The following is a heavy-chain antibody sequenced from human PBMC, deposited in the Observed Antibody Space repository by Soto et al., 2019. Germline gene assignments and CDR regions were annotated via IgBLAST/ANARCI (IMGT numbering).Heavy chain of an antibody. CDR1: GFSLTTSGVA. CDR3: VHDLFGSTGFEN. J-gene: IGHJ4*02. D-gene: IGHD2-8*02. V-gene: IGHV2-5*02. Sequence: QITLKESGPTLVKPTQTLTLTCTFSGFSLTTSGVAVGWIRQPPGKALEWLALLYWDDDKRYRLPLKNRRPIXRXPPKTLVVLTMTTMGPGDAGTYYCVHDLFGSTGFENWGQGTLVTVSS. CDR2: LYWDDDK.